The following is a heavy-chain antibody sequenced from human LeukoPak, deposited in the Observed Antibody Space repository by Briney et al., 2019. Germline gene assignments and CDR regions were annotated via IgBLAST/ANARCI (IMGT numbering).Heavy chain of an antibody. CDR1: GFTFKNYV. D-gene: IGHD2-21*02. J-gene: IGHJ4*02. Sequence: PGGSLRLSCVASGFTFKNYVINWVRQPPGKGLEWIGEINHSGSTNYNPSLKSRVTISVDTSKNQFSLRLSSVTAADTAVYYCARGGFYCGGDCYAGYRGQGTLVAVSS. CDR2: INHSGST. CDR3: ARGGFYCGGDCYAGY. V-gene: IGHV4-34*01.